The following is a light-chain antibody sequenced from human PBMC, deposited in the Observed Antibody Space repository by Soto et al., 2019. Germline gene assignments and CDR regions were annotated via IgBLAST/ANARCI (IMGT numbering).Light chain of an antibody. V-gene: IGKV3D-15*01. CDR3: QQYGDSPQT. CDR2: GAS. CDR1: QSVSTN. J-gene: IGKJ1*01. Sequence: ILMTQSPATLSVSPGERATLSCRASQSVSTNLAWYQQKPGQAPRLLIYGASTRATGIPDRFSGSGFGTDFTLTITRLEPEDFAVYYCQQYGDSPQTFGPGTKVDIK.